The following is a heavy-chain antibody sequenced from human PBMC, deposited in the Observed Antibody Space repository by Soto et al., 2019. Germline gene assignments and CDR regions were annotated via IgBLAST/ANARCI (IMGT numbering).Heavy chain of an antibody. V-gene: IGHV4-39*01. CDR1: GGSISSSSYY. Sequence: SETLSLTCTVSGGSISSSSYYWGWIRQPPGKGLEWIGSIYYSGSTYYNPSLKSRVTISVDTSKNQFSLKLSSVTAADTAVYYCERHVSSSWLRGYYYYYGMDVWGKGTTVTVSS. J-gene: IGHJ6*04. CDR3: ERHVSSSWLRGYYYYYGMDV. CDR2: IYYSGST. D-gene: IGHD6-13*01.